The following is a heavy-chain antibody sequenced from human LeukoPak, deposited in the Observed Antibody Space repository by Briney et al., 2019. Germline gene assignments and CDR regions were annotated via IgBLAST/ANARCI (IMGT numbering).Heavy chain of an antibody. Sequence: SETLSLTCTVSGVSISPYYWSWIRQPAGKGLEWIGRMSVSGTTNYNPSLKSRVTMSLDTSKNQFSLKLSSVTAADTAVYYCARNEVGTTVYGMDDWGQGTTVTVSS. CDR3: ARNEVGTTVYGMDD. CDR1: GVSISPYY. J-gene: IGHJ6*02. D-gene: IGHD1-26*01. V-gene: IGHV4-4*07. CDR2: MSVSGTT.